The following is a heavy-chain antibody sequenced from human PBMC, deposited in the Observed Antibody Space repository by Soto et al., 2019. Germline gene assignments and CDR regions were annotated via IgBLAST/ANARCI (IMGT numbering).Heavy chain of an antibody. CDR2: TYYRSKWYN. Sequence: SRTLSLPCAISGDSVSSNSAAWSWIRQSPSRGLEWLGRTYYRSKWYNDYAVSVKSRITINPDTSKNQFSLQLNSVTPEDTAVYYCARDVVEYSSSSYYYYYYMDVWGKGTTVTVSS. CDR1: GDSVSSNSAA. V-gene: IGHV6-1*01. D-gene: IGHD6-6*01. CDR3: ARDVVEYSSSSYYYYYYMDV. J-gene: IGHJ6*03.